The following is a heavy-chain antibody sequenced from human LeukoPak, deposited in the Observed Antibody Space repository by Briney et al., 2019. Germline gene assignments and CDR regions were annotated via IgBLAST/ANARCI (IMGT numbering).Heavy chain of an antibody. V-gene: IGHV4-39*01. J-gene: IGHJ5*02. CDR3: ARTDPKIDP. Sequence: PSETLSLTCTVSGGSISSTSYYWGWIRQPPGKGLEWIGSIYYSGSTYYNPSLKSRVTISVNTSKNQFSLRMSSVTTADTAVYYCARTDPKIDPWGQGTLVTVSS. CDR2: IYYSGST. CDR1: GGSISSTSYY.